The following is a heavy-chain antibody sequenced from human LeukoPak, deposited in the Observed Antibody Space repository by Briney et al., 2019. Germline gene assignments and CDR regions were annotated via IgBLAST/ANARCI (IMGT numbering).Heavy chain of an antibody. V-gene: IGHV4-4*02. CDR3: ARTSVYYYGSGSYLKRRYNWFDP. J-gene: IGHJ5*02. Sequence: SETLSLTCAVSGGSISSSNWWSWVRQPPGKGLEWIGEINHSGSTNYNPSLKSRVTISVDTSKNQFSLKLSSVTAADTAVYYCARTSVYYYGSGSYLKRRYNWFDPWGQGTLVTVSS. CDR2: INHSGST. D-gene: IGHD3-10*01. CDR1: GGSISSSNW.